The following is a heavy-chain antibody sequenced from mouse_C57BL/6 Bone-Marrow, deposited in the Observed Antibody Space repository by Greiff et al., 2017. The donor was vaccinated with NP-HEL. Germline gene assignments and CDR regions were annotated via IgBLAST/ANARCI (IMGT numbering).Heavy chain of an antibody. CDR2: ISNGGGST. V-gene: IGHV5-12*01. CDR3: ARYDSWFAY. J-gene: IGHJ3*01. CDR1: GFTFSDYY. D-gene: IGHD2-4*01. Sequence: EVMLVESGGGLVQPGGSLKLSCAASGFTFSDYYMYWVRQTPEKRLEWVAYISNGGGSTYYPDTVKGRFTISRDNAKNTLYLQMSRLKSEDTAMYYCARYDSWFAYWGQGTLVTVSA.